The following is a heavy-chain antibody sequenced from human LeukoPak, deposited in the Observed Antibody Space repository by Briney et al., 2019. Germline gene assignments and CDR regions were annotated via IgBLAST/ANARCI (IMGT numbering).Heavy chain of an antibody. Sequence: GGSLRLSCAASGFTVSSNYMSWVRQAPGKGLEWVSVIYSGGSTNYADSVKGRFTISRDNSKNTLYLQMNSLRAEDTAVYYCARGAGSGSRLRAGDYWGQGTLVTVSS. CDR2: IYSGGST. V-gene: IGHV3-53*01. D-gene: IGHD1-26*01. CDR1: GFTVSSNY. CDR3: ARGAGSGSRLRAGDY. J-gene: IGHJ4*02.